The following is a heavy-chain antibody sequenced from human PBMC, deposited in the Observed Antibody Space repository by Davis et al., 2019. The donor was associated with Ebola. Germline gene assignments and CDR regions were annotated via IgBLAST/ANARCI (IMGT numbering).Heavy chain of an antibody. Sequence: GESLKISCAASGFTFSSYWMHWVRQAPGKGLEWVAVIWYDGSNKYYADSVKGRFTISRDNSKNTLYLQMNSLRAEDTAVYYCASDSSSSTAWGQGTLVTVSS. V-gene: IGHV3-33*08. D-gene: IGHD6-13*01. CDR2: IWYDGSNK. CDR1: GFTFSSYW. CDR3: ASDSSSSTA. J-gene: IGHJ1*01.